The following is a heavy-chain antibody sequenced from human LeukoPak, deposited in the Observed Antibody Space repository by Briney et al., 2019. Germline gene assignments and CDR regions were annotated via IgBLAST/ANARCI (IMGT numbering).Heavy chain of an antibody. J-gene: IGHJ4*02. V-gene: IGHV3-9*01. CDR3: ARSSGYYGGDY. Sequence: GGSLRLSCAASGFTFDDYAMHWVRQAPGKGLEWVSGISWNSGTIYYADSVKGRFTISRDDAKNSLYLQMNSLRAEDTAVYYCARSSGYYGGDYWGQGTLVTVSS. CDR2: ISWNSGTI. D-gene: IGHD3-22*01. CDR1: GFTFDDYA.